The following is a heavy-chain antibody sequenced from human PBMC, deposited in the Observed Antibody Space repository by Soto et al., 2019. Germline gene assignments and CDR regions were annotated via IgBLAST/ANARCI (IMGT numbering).Heavy chain of an antibody. CDR1: GYTFTGYY. J-gene: IGHJ4*02. V-gene: IGHV1-2*02. CDR3: ARTPRDYYDSSGYLAFDY. Sequence: ASVKVSCKASGYTFTGYYMHWVRQAPGQGXEWMEWINPNSGGTNYAQKFQGRVTMTRDTSISTAYMELGRLRSDDTAVYYCARTPRDYYDSSGYLAFDYWGQGTLVTVSS. D-gene: IGHD3-22*01. CDR2: INPNSGGT.